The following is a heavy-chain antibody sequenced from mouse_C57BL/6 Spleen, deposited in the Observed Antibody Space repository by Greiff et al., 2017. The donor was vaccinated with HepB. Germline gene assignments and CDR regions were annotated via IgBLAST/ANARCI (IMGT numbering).Heavy chain of an antibody. V-gene: IGHV1-18*01. CDR2: INPNNGGT. J-gene: IGHJ2*01. CDR3: ARGGGLDY. Sequence: EVQLQQSGPELVKPGASVKIPCKASGYTFTDYNMDWVKQSHGKSLEWIGDINPNNGGTIDNQKFKGKATLTVDKSSSTAYMELRSLTSEDTAVYYCARGGGLDYWGQGTTRTVSS. CDR1: GYTFTDYN.